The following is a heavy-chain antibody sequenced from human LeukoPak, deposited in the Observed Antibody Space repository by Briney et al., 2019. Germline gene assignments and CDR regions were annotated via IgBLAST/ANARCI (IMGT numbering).Heavy chain of an antibody. V-gene: IGHV3-30*02. D-gene: IGHD6-13*01. CDR3: AKDRSQLVPNYFDY. CDR2: IRYDGSNK. J-gene: IGHJ4*02. CDR1: GFIFSSYG. Sequence: PGGSLRLSCAASGFIFSSYGMHWVRQAPGKGLEWVAFIRYDGSNKYYADSVKGRFTISRDNSKNTLYLQMNSLRAEDTAVYYCAKDRSQLVPNYFDYWGQGTLVTVSS.